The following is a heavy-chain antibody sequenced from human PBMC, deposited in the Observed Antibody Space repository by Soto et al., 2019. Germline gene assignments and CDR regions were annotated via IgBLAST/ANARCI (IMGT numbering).Heavy chain of an antibody. V-gene: IGHV4-39*02. Sequence: SEPLSLTCTVSGCSITSTNYHWVWIRQPPGKGLEWIGSIFYGGSTLYNPSLKSRITISVDTSKNLFSLQMTSVNAADTGVYYCAKRPPGVGVYFPLDVWGQGTTVT. CDR1: GCSITSTNYH. CDR2: IFYGGST. CDR3: AKRPPGVGVYFPLDV. J-gene: IGHJ6*02. D-gene: IGHD3-9*01.